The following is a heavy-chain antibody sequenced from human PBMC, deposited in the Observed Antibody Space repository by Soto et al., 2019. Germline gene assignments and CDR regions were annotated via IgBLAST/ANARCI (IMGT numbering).Heavy chain of an antibody. D-gene: IGHD3-22*01. CDR3: AKDGIGTYYYDSSGYQTPGDY. V-gene: IGHV3-30*18. J-gene: IGHJ4*02. Sequence: GGSLRLSCAASGFTFSSYGMHWVRQAPGKGLEWVAVISYDGSNKYYADSVKGRFTISRDNSKNTLYLQMNSLRAEDTAVYYCAKDGIGTYYYDSSGYQTPGDYWGQGTLVTVSS. CDR1: GFTFSSYG. CDR2: ISYDGSNK.